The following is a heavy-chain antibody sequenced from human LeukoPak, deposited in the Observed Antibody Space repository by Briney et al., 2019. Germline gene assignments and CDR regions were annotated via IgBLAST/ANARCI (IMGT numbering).Heavy chain of an antibody. CDR1: GGSISSHY. Sequence: PSETLSLTCTVSGGSISSHYWSWIRQPPGKGLEWIGYIYYSGNTKYNPSLKSRVTISVATSKNQFSLKLSSVTAADTAVYYCARGSTVVTLDSWGQGTLVTVSS. V-gene: IGHV4-59*11. CDR3: ARGSTVVTLDS. D-gene: IGHD4-23*01. J-gene: IGHJ4*02. CDR2: IYYSGNT.